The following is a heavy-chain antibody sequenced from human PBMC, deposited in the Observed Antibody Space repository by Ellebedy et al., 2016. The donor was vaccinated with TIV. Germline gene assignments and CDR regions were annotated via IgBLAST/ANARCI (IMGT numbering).Heavy chain of an antibody. CDR3: ARLVGRAATMTTTNNWLDP. J-gene: IGHJ5*02. V-gene: IGHV5-51*01. D-gene: IGHD5-24*01. CDR2: IYPGDSDT. Sequence: GESLKISXKASGYSFVNYWIAWVRQVPGQGLEWMGIIYPGDSDTRYSPSFRGQVTFSADRSINTVYLQWTSLKASDTAMYYCARLVGRAATMTTTNNWLDPWGQGTLVTVST. CDR1: GYSFVNYW.